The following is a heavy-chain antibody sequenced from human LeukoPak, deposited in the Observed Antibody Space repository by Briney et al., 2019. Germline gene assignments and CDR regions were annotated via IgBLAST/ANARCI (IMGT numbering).Heavy chain of an antibody. D-gene: IGHD6-19*01. J-gene: IGHJ5*02. V-gene: IGHV1-69*05. CDR2: IIPIFGTA. CDR3: ARPQSSGPYLWGNWFDP. Sequence: SVKVSCKASGGTFSSYAISWVPQAPGQGLEWMGGIIPIFGTANYAQKFQGRVTITTDESTSTAYMELSSLRSEDTAVYYCARPQSSGPYLWGNWFDPWGQGTLVTVSS. CDR1: GGTFSSYA.